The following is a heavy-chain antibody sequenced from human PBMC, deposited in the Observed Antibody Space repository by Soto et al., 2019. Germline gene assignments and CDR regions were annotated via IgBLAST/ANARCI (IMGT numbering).Heavy chain of an antibody. V-gene: IGHV3-73*01. CDR3: NRGGSPYYYDY. Sequence: EVQLVESGGGLVQPGGSLKLSCAASGFIFSVSAVHWVRQASGKGLEWVGRILSKAGNYAITYPACMKGRFTISRDDSENTAFLQMNSLKTEGTAVYYCNRGGSPYYYDYWGQGTLVAVSS. J-gene: IGHJ4*02. CDR2: ILSKAGNYAI. CDR1: GFIFSVSA.